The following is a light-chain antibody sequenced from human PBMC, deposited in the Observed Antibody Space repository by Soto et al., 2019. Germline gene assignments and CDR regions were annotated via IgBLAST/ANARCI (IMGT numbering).Light chain of an antibody. CDR3: QQYYTYPFT. CDR1: QGISSY. CDR2: AAS. J-gene: IGKJ3*01. V-gene: IGKV1-16*02. Sequence: DIQMTQSPSSLSASVGDRVTITCRASQGISSYLAWFQQKPGKAPKSLIFAASSLQSGVPSQFSGSGSGTDFTLIISSLQPEDFATYYCQQYYTYPFTFGPGTKVDIK.